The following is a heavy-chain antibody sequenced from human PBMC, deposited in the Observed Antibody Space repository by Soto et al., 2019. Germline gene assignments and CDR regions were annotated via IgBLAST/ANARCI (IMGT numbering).Heavy chain of an antibody. V-gene: IGHV3-30*18. CDR3: AKRSEDLLDGMDV. CDR2: ISYDGSNK. Sequence: GGSLRLSCAASGFTFSSYGMHWVRQAPGKGLEWVAVISYDGSNKYYADSVKGRFTISRDNSKNTLYLQMNSLRAEDTAVYYCAKRSEDLLDGMDVWGQGTTVTVSS. J-gene: IGHJ6*02. D-gene: IGHD1-26*01. CDR1: GFTFSSYG.